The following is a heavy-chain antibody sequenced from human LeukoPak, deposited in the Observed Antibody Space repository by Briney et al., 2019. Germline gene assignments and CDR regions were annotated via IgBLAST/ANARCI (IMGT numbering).Heavy chain of an antibody. Sequence: GGSLRLSCAASGFTFSSYEMNWVRQAPGKGLEWVSYISSSGSTIYYADSVKGRFTISRDNAKNSLYLQMNSLRAEDTAVYYCAKDLGYSSSSDWFDPWGQGTLVTVSS. D-gene: IGHD6-6*01. CDR3: AKDLGYSSSSDWFDP. CDR1: GFTFSSYE. J-gene: IGHJ5*02. CDR2: ISSSGSTI. V-gene: IGHV3-48*03.